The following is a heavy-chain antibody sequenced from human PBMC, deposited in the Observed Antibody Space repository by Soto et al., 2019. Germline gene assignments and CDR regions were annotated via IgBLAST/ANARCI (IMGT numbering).Heavy chain of an antibody. CDR1: GFTFSNYE. V-gene: IGHV3-48*03. CDR3: ARESIRCGGDCMDY. D-gene: IGHD2-21*02. J-gene: IGHJ4*02. CDR2: IDTSGDAM. Sequence: EVQLVESGGGLVQPGGSLRLSCAVSGFTFSNYEWNWVRQAPGKGLVWISYIDTSGDAMFYADSVKGRFAVSRDNTMNSLYLQMNSLRAEDTAASYCARESIRCGGDCMDYCGQGTFVTVSS.